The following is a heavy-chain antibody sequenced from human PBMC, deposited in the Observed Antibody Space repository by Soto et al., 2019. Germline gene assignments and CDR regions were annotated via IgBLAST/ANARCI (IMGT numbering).Heavy chain of an antibody. CDR1: GGSISSVGYY. D-gene: IGHD6-13*01. CDR2: VYYSGNT. Sequence: SETLSLTCTVSGGSISSVGYYWGWIPQHPGKGLEWIGYVYYSGNTNYNPSLKSRVTISVDTSRNRFSLNLTSTTAADTAVYYCARKGAAASYAHYYMDVWGRGTAVTVSS. J-gene: IGHJ6*03. CDR3: ARKGAAASYAHYYMDV. V-gene: IGHV4-61*08.